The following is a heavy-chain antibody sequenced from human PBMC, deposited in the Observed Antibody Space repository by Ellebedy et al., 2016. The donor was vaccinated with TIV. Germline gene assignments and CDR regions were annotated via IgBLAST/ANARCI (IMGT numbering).Heavy chain of an antibody. V-gene: IGHV3-30-3*01. CDR1: GFTFSSYA. Sequence: GESLKISXAASGFTFSSYAMHWVRQAPGKGLEWVAVISYDGSNKYYADSVKGRFTISRDNSKNTLYLQMNSLRAEDTAVYYCARAFNYGDLRGDAFDIWGQGTMVTVSS. CDR2: ISYDGSNK. CDR3: ARAFNYGDLRGDAFDI. D-gene: IGHD4-17*01. J-gene: IGHJ3*02.